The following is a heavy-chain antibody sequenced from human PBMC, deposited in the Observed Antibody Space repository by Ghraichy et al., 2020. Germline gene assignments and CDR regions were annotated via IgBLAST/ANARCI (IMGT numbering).Heavy chain of an antibody. J-gene: IGHJ4*02. CDR3: ARVSRFLEWLLYQYFDY. V-gene: IGHV3-11*01. D-gene: IGHD3-3*01. CDR2: ISSSGSTI. Sequence: GGSLRLSCAASGFTFSDYYMTWIRQAPGKGLEWVSYISSSGSTIYYADSVKGRFTISRDNAKNSLYLQMNSLRAEDTAVYYCARVSRFLEWLLYQYFDYWGQGTLVTVSS. CDR1: GFTFSDYY.